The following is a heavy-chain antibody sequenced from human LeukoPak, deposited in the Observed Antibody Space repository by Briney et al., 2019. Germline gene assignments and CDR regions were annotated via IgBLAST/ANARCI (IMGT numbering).Heavy chain of an antibody. J-gene: IGHJ4*02. Sequence: PGGSLRLSCAASGFTFSSYGMHWVRQAPGKGLEWVAVIGYDGSNKYYADSVKGRFTISRDNSKNTLYLQMNSLRAEDTAVYYCARDLVRGGDGTFDYWGQGTLVTVSS. CDR2: IGYDGSNK. CDR3: ARDLVRGGDGTFDY. V-gene: IGHV3-33*01. CDR1: GFTFSSYG. D-gene: IGHD2-21*02.